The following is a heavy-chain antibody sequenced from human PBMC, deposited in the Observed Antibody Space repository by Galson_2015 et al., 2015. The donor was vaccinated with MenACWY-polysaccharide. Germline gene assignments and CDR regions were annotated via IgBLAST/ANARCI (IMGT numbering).Heavy chain of an antibody. CDR2: IYGSGIT. D-gene: IGHD2-21*02. CDR3: AREGLWHRDCVWYFDL. Sequence: TLSLTCSVSGGSITSGTYSWSWIRQIAGKGLEWIGRIYGSGITNHNASLKNRLTISIDTSKNQFSLKLSSVTAADTAVYYCAREGLWHRDCVWYFDLWGRGTLVTVSS. CDR1: GGSITSGTYS. V-gene: IGHV4-61*02. J-gene: IGHJ2*01.